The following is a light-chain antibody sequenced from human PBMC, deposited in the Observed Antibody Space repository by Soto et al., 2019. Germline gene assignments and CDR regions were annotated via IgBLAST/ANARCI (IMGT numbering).Light chain of an antibody. J-gene: IGLJ3*02. Sequence: QYALTQPASVSGSPGQSITISCTGTSSDVGGYNYVSWYQQHPGKAPKVMIYEVSNRPSGVSNRFSGSKSGNTASLTISGLQAEDEADYYCNSYTSSSTRVFGGGTKLTVL. CDR3: NSYTSSSTRV. CDR2: EVS. CDR1: SSDVGGYNY. V-gene: IGLV2-14*01.